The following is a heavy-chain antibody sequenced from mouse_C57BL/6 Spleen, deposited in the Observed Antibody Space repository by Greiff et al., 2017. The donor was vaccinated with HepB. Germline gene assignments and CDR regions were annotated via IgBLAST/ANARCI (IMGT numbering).Heavy chain of an antibody. CDR1: GYTFTDYY. CDR3: ARGGTYYSNPSYWYFDV. J-gene: IGHJ1*03. Sequence: VQLQQSGPELVKPGASVKISCKASGYTFTDYYMNWVKQSHGKSLEWIGDINPNNGGTSYNQKFKGKATLTVDKSSSTAYMELRSLTSEDSAVYYCARGGTYYSNPSYWYFDVWGTGTTVTVSS. V-gene: IGHV1-26*01. D-gene: IGHD2-5*01. CDR2: INPNNGGT.